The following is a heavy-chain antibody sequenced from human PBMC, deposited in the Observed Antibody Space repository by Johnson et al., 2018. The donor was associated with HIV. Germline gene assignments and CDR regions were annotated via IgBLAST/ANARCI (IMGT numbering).Heavy chain of an antibody. CDR1: GFTSSTSV. V-gene: IGHV3-30*04. CDR3: ARKGPTSGRADAFDL. Sequence: QVQLVESGGDVVQPGRSLRLSCAASGFTSSTSVLHWVRQAPGKGLEWVSVISHDASHIFYADSVTGRFTISKDDSKNTVYLQMHSLRAEDTAVYYCARKGPTSGRADAFDLWGQGTMVTVSS. CDR2: ISHDASHI. J-gene: IGHJ3*01.